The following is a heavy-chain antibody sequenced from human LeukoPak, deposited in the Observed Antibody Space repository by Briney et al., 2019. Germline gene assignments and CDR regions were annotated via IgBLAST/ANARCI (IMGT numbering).Heavy chain of an antibody. CDR2: IYTSGST. V-gene: IGHV4-4*07. D-gene: IGHD4-17*01. CDR1: GGSISSYY. CDR3: ARHPNYGFISYYYMDV. Sequence: SSETLSLTCTVSGGSISSYYWGWIRQPAGKGLEWIGRIYTSGSTNYNPSLKSRVTMSVDTSKNQFSLKLSSVTAADTAVYYCARHPNYGFISYYYMDVWGKGTTVTVSS. J-gene: IGHJ6*03.